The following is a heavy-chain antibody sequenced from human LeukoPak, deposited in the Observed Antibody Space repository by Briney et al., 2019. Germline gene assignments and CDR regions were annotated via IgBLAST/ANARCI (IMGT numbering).Heavy chain of an antibody. CDR3: AKGDYYDSSGYYPD. D-gene: IGHD3-22*01. CDR2: ISGSGGST. J-gene: IGHJ4*02. Sequence: GGSLRLSCAASGLTFSSYAMSWVRQAPGKGLEWVSAISGSGGSTYYADSVKGRFTISRDNSENTLYLQMNSLRAEDTAVYYCAKGDYYDSSGYYPDWGQGTLVTVSS. V-gene: IGHV3-23*01. CDR1: GLTFSSYA.